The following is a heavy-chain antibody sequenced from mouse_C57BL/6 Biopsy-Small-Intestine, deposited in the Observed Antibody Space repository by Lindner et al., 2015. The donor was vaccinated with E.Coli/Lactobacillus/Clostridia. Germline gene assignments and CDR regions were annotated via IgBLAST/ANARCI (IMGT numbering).Heavy chain of an antibody. CDR2: INPSSDYT. CDR3: TTGATRDFAC. J-gene: IGHJ3*01. CDR1: GYSFTSYW. V-gene: IGHV1-7*01. Sequence: VQLQESGAELAKPGASVKMSCKASGYSFTSYWMHWIKQRPGQGLEWIGYINPSSDYTEYNQKFKDKATLTTDKSSSTAYMQLSSLTSEDSTVYYCTTGATRDFACWGQGTLVTVSA. D-gene: IGHD6-1*01.